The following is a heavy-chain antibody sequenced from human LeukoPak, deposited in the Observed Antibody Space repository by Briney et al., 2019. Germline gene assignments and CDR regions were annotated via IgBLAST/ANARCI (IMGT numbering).Heavy chain of an antibody. Sequence: GGSPRLSCAASGFTFRNYWMGWVRQAPGKGLEWVANTKPDGTAEDYADSVRGRFTTSRDNANNFLYLQMNSLRGEDTAVYYCARDGGLHTNFDYWGQGTLVTVSS. V-gene: IGHV3-7*01. J-gene: IGHJ4*02. CDR3: ARDGGLHTNFDY. CDR1: GFTFRNYW. D-gene: IGHD2-15*01. CDR2: TKPDGTAE.